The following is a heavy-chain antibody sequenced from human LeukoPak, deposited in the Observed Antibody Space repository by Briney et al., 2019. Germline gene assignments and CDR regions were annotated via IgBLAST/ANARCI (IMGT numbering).Heavy chain of an antibody. J-gene: IGHJ4*02. V-gene: IGHV1-2*02. CDR3: ARGRGGSSYFDY. CDR1: GYTFTGYY. D-gene: IGHD2-15*01. Sequence: VASVKVSCKASGYTFTGYYMHWVRQAPGQGLEWMGWINPNSGGTNYAQKFQGRVTMTRDTSISTAYMELSSLRSEDTAVYYCARGRGGSSYFDYWGQGTLVTVSS. CDR2: INPNSGGT.